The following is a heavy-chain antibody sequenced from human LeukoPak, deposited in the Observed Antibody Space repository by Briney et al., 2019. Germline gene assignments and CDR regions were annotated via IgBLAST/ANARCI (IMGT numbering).Heavy chain of an antibody. CDR2: ISYDGRNE. J-gene: IGHJ6*02. V-gene: IGHV3-30*03. D-gene: IGHD4-17*01. CDR1: GFTFSSYS. Sequence: SGGSLRLSYAASGFTFSSYSIHWFRQAPGKGLEWVTVISYDGRNEYYADSVKGRFTISRDNSKNTLFLQMNSLRAEDTAVYYCAVTTSTTGYYYGMDVWGQGTAVTVSS. CDR3: AVTTSTTGYYYGMDV.